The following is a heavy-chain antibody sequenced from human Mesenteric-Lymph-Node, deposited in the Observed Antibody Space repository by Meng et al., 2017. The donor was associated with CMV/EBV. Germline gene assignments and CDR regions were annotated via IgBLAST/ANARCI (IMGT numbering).Heavy chain of an antibody. CDR2: INAGNGNT. CDR1: GYTFTSYA. D-gene: IGHD3-10*01. CDR3: TRPFGSGSYYTPLSL. J-gene: IGHJ4*02. Sequence: SGYTFTSYAMHWVRQAPGQRLEWMGWINAGNGNTKYSQKFQGRVTITADESTSTAHMELSSLRSEDTAMYYCTRPFGSGSYYTPLSLWGQGTLVTVSS. V-gene: IGHV1-3*01.